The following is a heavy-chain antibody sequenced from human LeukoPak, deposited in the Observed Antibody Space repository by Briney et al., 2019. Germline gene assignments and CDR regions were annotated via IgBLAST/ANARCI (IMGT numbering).Heavy chain of an antibody. D-gene: IGHD4-23*01. J-gene: IGHJ6*02. CDR1: GYTFTSYG. CDR3: ARPWETPPPGHGMDV. Sequence: ASVTVSCKASGYTFTSYGMSWVRQAPGQGLEWMGWISAYNGNANYAQKLQGRVTINKETTTRTAHRERSMLRAETTAGYYCARPWETPPPGHGMDVWGQGTTVTVSS. CDR2: ISAYNGNA. V-gene: IGHV1-18*01.